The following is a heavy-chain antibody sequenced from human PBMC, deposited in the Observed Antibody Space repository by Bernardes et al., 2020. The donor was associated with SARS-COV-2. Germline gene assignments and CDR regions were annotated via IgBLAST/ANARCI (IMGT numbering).Heavy chain of an antibody. V-gene: IGHV3-21*01. CDR1: GFTFSSYT. CDR2: ISSSSSYI. D-gene: IGHD3-9*01. J-gene: IGHJ5*02. CDR3: ARGGAVTKFVVSEANWFDP. Sequence: GGSLRLSCVASGFTFSSYTINWLRQAPGKGLEWVSSISSSSSYIFYADSVKGRFTISRDNAENSVYLQMNSLRGDDTAVYYCARGGAVTKFVVSEANWFDPWGRGALVTVSS.